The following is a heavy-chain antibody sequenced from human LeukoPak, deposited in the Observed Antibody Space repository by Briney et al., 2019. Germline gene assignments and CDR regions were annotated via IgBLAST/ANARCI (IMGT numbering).Heavy chain of an antibody. CDR2: IYYSGST. CDR1: GYSISSSNW. Sequence: SETLSLTCAVSGYSISSSNWWGWIRQPPGKGLEWIGYIYYSGSTNYNPSLKSRVTMSVDTSKNQFSLKLSSVTAADTAVYYCAIHYYDSSGYYADDYWGQGNLVTVSS. CDR3: AIHYYDSSGYYADDY. D-gene: IGHD3-22*01. J-gene: IGHJ4*02. V-gene: IGHV4-28*01.